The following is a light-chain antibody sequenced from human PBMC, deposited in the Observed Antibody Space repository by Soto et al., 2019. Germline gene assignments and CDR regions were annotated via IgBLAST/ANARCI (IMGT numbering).Light chain of an antibody. J-gene: IGLJ2*01. Sequence: QSALTQPASVSGSPGQSITISCSGTNTDVGAYDYVSWYQQHPDKAPKLILYDVINRPSGVSDRFSGSKSGNTASLTISGLQAEDEAEYFCSSFTSSGSFEVVIGGGTKLTVL. CDR2: DVI. V-gene: IGLV2-14*03. CDR3: SSFTSSGSFEVV. CDR1: NTDVGAYDY.